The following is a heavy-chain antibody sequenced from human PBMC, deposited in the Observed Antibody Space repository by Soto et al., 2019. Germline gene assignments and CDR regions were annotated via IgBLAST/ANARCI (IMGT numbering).Heavy chain of an antibody. CDR1: GFTFSNYW. Sequence: VQLVESGGGLVEPGGSLRLSCGASGFTFSNYWMHWVRQAPGEGLVWVSRINGDGSFTRFADSVKGRFAISRDNANNTLYLQMNSLRADDTAVYYCARVGGGSGNFDYWGQGTLVTVSS. D-gene: IGHD3-10*01. CDR2: INGDGSFT. V-gene: IGHV3-74*01. J-gene: IGHJ4*02. CDR3: ARVGGGSGNFDY.